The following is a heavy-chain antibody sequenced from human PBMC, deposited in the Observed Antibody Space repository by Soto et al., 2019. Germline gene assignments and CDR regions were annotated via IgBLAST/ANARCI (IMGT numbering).Heavy chain of an antibody. CDR3: ASLAYCGGDCYPYFQH. Sequence: SETLSLTCTVSGGSISSYYWSWIRQPPGKGLEWIGYIYYSGSTNYNPSLKSRVTISVDTSKNQFSLKLSSVTAADTAVYYCASLAYCGGDCYPYFQHWGQGTLVTVS. CDR1: GGSISSYY. D-gene: IGHD2-21*02. V-gene: IGHV4-59*01. CDR2: IYYSGST. J-gene: IGHJ1*01.